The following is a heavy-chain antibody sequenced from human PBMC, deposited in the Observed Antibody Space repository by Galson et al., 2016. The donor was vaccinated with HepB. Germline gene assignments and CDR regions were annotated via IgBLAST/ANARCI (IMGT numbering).Heavy chain of an antibody. CDR1: GFSFSSYA. D-gene: IGHD3-10*01. J-gene: IGHJ4*02. CDR2: ISGSGQNT. V-gene: IGHV3-23*01. CDR3: TRVGPSGYYFDF. Sequence: SLRLSCAASGFSFSSYAVSWVRQAPGKGLEWVSSISGSGQNTYYAGSVQGRFTISRDNSKNTLFLQMNSLSAEDTAIYFCTRVGPSGYYFDFWGQGALVAFSS.